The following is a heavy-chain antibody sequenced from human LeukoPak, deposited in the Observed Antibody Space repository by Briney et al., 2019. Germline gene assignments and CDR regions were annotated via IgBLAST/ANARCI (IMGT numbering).Heavy chain of an antibody. CDR2: INPNSGGT. V-gene: IGHV1-2*02. J-gene: IGHJ4*02. Sequence: ASVKVSCKASGYTFTGYYMHWVRQAPGQGLEWMGWINPNSGGTNYAQKFQGRVTMTRDTSISTAYMELSRLRSDDTAVYYCARQAIAAAGNVNGVDYWGQGTLVTVSS. D-gene: IGHD6-13*01. CDR1: GYTFTGYY. CDR3: ARQAIAAAGNVNGVDY.